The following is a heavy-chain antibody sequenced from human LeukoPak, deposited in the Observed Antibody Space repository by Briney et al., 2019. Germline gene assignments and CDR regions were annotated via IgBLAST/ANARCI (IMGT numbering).Heavy chain of an antibody. CDR1: GGSISSYY. J-gene: IGHJ5*02. CDR3: ARGITMVRGVIPFDP. CDR2: IYYSGST. D-gene: IGHD3-10*01. Sequence: KPSETLSLTCTVSGGSISSYYWSWIRQPPGKGLEWIGYIYYSGSTNYNPSLKSRVTISVDTSKNQFSLKLSSVTAADTAVYYCARGITMVRGVIPFDPWGQGTLVAVSS. V-gene: IGHV4-59*01.